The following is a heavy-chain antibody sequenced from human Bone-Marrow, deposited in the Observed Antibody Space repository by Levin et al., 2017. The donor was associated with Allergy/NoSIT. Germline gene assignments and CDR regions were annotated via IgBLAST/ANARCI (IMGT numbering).Heavy chain of an antibody. CDR2: IGKGGDT. V-gene: IGHV3-13*01. CDR1: GFSLRDYD. CDR3: ARETRFSGHIYQLPDY. Sequence: GGSLRLSCTASGFSLRDYDFHWVRQVAGKGLEWVSAIGKGGDTYYSDSVTGRFTISREDGKNLLHLQMNSLRVADTAVYYCARETRFSGHIYQLPDYWGQGTLVTVSS. J-gene: IGHJ4*02. D-gene: IGHD4-23*01.